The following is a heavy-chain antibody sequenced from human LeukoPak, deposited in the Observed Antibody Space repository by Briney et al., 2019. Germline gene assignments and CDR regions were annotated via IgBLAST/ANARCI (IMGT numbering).Heavy chain of an antibody. Sequence: SETLSLTCTVSGGSIGSYYWSWIRQPPGKGLEWIGYIYYSGSTNYNPSLKSRVTISVDTSKNQFSLKLSSVTAADTAVYYCARVHRDYYDSSGYRVFDYWGQGTLVTVSS. D-gene: IGHD3-22*01. V-gene: IGHV4-59*01. CDR1: GGSIGSYY. J-gene: IGHJ4*02. CDR2: IYYSGST. CDR3: ARVHRDYYDSSGYRVFDY.